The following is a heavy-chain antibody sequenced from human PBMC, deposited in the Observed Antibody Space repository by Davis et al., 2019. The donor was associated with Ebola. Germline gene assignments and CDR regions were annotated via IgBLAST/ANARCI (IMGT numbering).Heavy chain of an antibody. CDR1: GGSFSGYY. Sequence: MPSETLSLTCAVYGGSFSGYYWSWIRQPPGKGLEWIGEINHSGSTNYNPSLKSRVTISVDTSKNQFSLKLSSVTAADTAVYYCARGTVTTEYNWFDPWGQGTLVTVSS. D-gene: IGHD4-17*01. CDR2: INHSGST. CDR3: ARGTVTTEYNWFDP. J-gene: IGHJ5*02. V-gene: IGHV4-34*01.